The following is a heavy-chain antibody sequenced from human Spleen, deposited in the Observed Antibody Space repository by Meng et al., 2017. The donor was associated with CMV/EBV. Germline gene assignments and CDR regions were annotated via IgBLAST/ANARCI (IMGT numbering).Heavy chain of an antibody. CDR1: GFTFSDYY. V-gene: IGHV3-11*01. Sequence: GESLKISCAASGFTFSDYYMTWIRQVPGKGLAWVSYISSSGSTIYYADPVKGRFTISRDNARNSLYLQMNSLRVEDTAVYYCTREKMATISVIDYWGQGTLVTVSS. CDR2: ISSSGSTI. J-gene: IGHJ4*02. D-gene: IGHD5-24*01. CDR3: TREKMATISVIDY.